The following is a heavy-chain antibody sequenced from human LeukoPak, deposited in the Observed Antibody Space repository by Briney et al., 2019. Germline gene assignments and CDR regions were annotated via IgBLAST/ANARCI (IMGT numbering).Heavy chain of an antibody. CDR3: AREGSGNYSLKAFDI. CDR1: GYTFSNYG. J-gene: IGHJ3*02. Sequence: ASVKVSCEASGYTFSNYGISWVRQAPGQGLEWMAWISANNGDTKYVQKLRGRVTMTTDTSTITAYMELRSLRSDDTAVYYCAREGSGNYSLKAFDIWGQGTMVTVSS. V-gene: IGHV1-18*01. CDR2: ISANNGDT. D-gene: IGHD1-26*01.